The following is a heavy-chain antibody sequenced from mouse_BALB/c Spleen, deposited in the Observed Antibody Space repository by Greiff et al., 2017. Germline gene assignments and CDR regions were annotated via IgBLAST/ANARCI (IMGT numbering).Heavy chain of an antibody. V-gene: IGHV1S81*02. Sequence: VPLHQSGAELVKPGASVKLSCKASGYTFTSYYMYWVKQRPGQGLEWIGEINPSNGGTNFNEKFKSKATLTVDKSSSTAYMQLSSLTSEDSAVYYCTSYDYDWFAYWGQGTLVTVSA. J-gene: IGHJ3*01. CDR2: INPSNGGT. CDR3: TSYDYDWFAY. CDR1: GYTFTSYY. D-gene: IGHD2-4*01.